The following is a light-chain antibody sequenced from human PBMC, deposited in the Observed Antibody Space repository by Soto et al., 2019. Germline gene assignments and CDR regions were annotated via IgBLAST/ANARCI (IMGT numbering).Light chain of an antibody. CDR1: QTISSW. Sequence: DIQMTQSSSTLFRSVGDRVTITCRASQTISSWLAWYQQKPGKAPKLLIYKASTLKGGVPSRFSGSGSGTEFTLTISSMQPDDFANYYCQHYNSYSEAFGQGTKV. V-gene: IGKV1-5*03. CDR3: QHYNSYSEA. J-gene: IGKJ1*01. CDR2: KAS.